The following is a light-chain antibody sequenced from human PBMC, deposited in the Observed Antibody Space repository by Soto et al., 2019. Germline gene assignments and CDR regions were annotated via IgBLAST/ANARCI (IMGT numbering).Light chain of an antibody. CDR2: GAS. Sequence: EIVLTQSPGTLSLSPGERATLSCRASQSVSSSYLAWYQQKPGQAPRLLIYGASSRATGIPDRFSGSGSGKDFTLTISRLEPEDFAVYYCQQYSRSPFTFGPGTKVDIK. CDR3: QQYSRSPFT. CDR1: QSVSSSY. V-gene: IGKV3-20*01. J-gene: IGKJ3*01.